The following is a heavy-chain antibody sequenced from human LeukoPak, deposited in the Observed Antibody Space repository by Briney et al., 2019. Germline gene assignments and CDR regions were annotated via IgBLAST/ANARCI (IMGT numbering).Heavy chain of an antibody. D-gene: IGHD2-15*01. V-gene: IGHV3-23*01. Sequence: GGSLRLSCAASGFTFSTYAMSWARQAPGKGLQWVSAITGSCGSTYYADSVKGRFTISRDNSNDTVYLQMNTLRAEDTALYYCAKTSSHRIRAFFDLWGRGTLVTVSS. CDR3: AKTSSHRIRAFFDL. CDR1: GFTFSTYA. J-gene: IGHJ2*01. CDR2: ITGSCGST.